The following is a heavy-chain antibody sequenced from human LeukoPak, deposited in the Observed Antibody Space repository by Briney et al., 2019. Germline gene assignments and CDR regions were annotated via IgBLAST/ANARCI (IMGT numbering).Heavy chain of an antibody. CDR3: ASRPMYYYGSGSYSDY. D-gene: IGHD3-10*01. V-gene: IGHV4-34*01. CDR1: GGSFSGYY. J-gene: IGHJ4*02. Sequence: SETLSLTCAVYGGSFSGYYWSWIRQPPGKGLEWIGEINHSGSTNYNPSLKSRVTISVDTSKNQFSLKLSSVTAADTAVYYCASRPMYYYGSGSYSDYWGQGTLVTVSS. CDR2: INHSGST.